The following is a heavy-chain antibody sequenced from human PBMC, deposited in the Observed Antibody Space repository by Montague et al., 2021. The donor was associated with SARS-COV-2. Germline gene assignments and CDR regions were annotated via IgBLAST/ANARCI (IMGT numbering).Heavy chain of an antibody. V-gene: IGHV4-39*01. D-gene: IGHD6-6*01. J-gene: IGHJ5*01. CDR2: ISFSWST. CDR3: ARQKRGRRSSVIWFDS. CDR1: DXSINSTNYY. Sequence: SETLSLTCTVSDXSINSTNYYCAWIRQPPGKGLEWIGSISFSWSTYHNPSLKSRVTMSVDTSMNHFSLRLSIVAAADTAVYYCARQKRGRRSSVIWFDSWGQGTLVTVSS.